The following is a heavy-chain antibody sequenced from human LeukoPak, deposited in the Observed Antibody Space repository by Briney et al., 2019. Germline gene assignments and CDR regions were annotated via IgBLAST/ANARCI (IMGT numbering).Heavy chain of an antibody. J-gene: IGHJ6*02. CDR3: ARFGVDYDMDV. CDR2: IHYSGRP. CDR1: GGSISGQY. Sequence: SEPLSLTCTVSGGSISGQYWTWIRQPPGKGLEWIGQIHYSGRPDYNPSLKSRVTISVDTSKNQLSLKVTSVTGADTAVYYCARFGVDYDMDVWGQGTTVTVSS. V-gene: IGHV4-59*11. D-gene: IGHD3-16*01.